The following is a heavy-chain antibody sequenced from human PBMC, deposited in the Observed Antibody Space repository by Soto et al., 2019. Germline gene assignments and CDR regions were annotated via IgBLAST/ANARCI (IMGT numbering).Heavy chain of an antibody. CDR1: GYTFTGYY. V-gene: IGHV1-2*04. D-gene: IGHD3-22*01. CDR2: INPNSGGT. Sequence: GASVKVSCKASGYTFTGYYMHWVRQAPGKGLEWMGWINPNSGGTNYAQKFQGWVTMTRDTSISTAYMELSRLRSDDTAVYYCARDAVFRTYYYDSSGRRVDAFDIWGQGTMVTVSS. CDR3: ARDAVFRTYYYDSSGRRVDAFDI. J-gene: IGHJ3*02.